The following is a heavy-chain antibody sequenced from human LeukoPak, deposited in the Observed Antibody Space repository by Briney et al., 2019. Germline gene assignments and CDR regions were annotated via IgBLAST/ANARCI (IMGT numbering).Heavy chain of an antibody. J-gene: IGHJ3*02. D-gene: IGHD2-8*02. CDR2: INSDASRT. Sequence: PGGSLRLSCAASGFTFSSSWMHWVRQAPGRGLVWVSRINSDASRTSYADSVKGRFTISRDNAKNTLYLQMNGLRAEDTAVYYCARRGASTGGFDIWGQGTMVTISS. V-gene: IGHV3-74*01. CDR1: GFTFSSSW. CDR3: ARRGASTGGFDI.